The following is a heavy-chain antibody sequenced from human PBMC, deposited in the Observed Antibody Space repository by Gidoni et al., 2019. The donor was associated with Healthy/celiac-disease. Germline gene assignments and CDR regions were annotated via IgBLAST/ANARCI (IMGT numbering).Heavy chain of an antibody. J-gene: IGHJ5*02. CDR2: IYYSGST. V-gene: IGHV4-59*08. D-gene: IGHD7-27*01. CDR3: ARHLGRVLLDP. CDR1: GGSISSYY. Sequence: QVQLQESGPGLVKPSETLSLTCTVSGGSISSYYWSWIRQPPGKGLEWIGYIYYSGSTNYNPSLKSRVTISVDTSKNQFSLKLSSVTAADTAVYYCARHLGRVLLDPWGQGTLVTVSS.